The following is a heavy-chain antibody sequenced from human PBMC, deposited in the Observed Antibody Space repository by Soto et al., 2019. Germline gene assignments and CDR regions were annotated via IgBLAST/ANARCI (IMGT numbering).Heavy chain of an antibody. J-gene: IGHJ4*02. CDR1: GFTFSTYE. Sequence: GGSLRLSCAASGFTFSTYEFNWVRQAPGRGLEWISYISVSGNIIKYADSVKGRFTISRDNAENSLHLHMSSLRVDGTAVYFCVRDTMRASAAASLDYWGQGTQVTVSS. D-gene: IGHD6-13*01. CDR2: ISVSGNII. V-gene: IGHV3-48*03. CDR3: VRDTMRASAAASLDY.